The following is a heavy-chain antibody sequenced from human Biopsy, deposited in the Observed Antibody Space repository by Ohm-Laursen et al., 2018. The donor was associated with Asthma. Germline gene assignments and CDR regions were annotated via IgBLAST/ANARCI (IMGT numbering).Heavy chain of an antibody. D-gene: IGHD3-3*02. V-gene: IGHV3-7*01. J-gene: IGHJ1*01. CDR1: GFTFGDYW. Sequence: SLRLSCAASGFTFGDYWMSWVRQVPGKWLEWVANIKHDGTEKNHVDSLKGRFTISRDNAKNSLYLQMNSLRAEDTAVYYCARTFHFWSPYHAEHYQLWGQGTLVTVSS. CDR2: IKHDGTEK. CDR3: ARTFHFWSPYHAEHYQL.